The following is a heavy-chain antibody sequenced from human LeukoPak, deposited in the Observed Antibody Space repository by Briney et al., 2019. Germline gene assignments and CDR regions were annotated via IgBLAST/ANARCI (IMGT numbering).Heavy chain of an antibody. V-gene: IGHV4-30-2*01. CDR1: GGSISGGAYS. Sequence: SETLSLTCAVSGGSISGGAYSWSWIRQPPGKGLEWIGNIYPSGSTYYNPSLKSRVTISVDRSKNQFSLKLTSVTAADTAVYYCASKIDAFDIWGQGTMVIVSS. J-gene: IGHJ3*02. CDR3: ASKIDAFDI. CDR2: IYPSGST.